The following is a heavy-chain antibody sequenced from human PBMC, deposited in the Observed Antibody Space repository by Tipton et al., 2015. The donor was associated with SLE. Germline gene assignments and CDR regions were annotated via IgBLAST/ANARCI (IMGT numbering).Heavy chain of an antibody. CDR3: ARRGDYSSSWYVAYYYYMDV. CDR1: GGSFSGHY. V-gene: IGHV4-34*01. J-gene: IGHJ6*03. D-gene: IGHD6-13*01. Sequence: TLSLTCAVYGGSFSGHYWSWIRQPPGKGLEWIGEINHSGSTNYNPSLKSRVTISVDTSKNQFSLKLSSVTAADTAVYYCARRGDYSSSWYVAYYYYMDVWGKGTTVTVSS. CDR2: INHSGST.